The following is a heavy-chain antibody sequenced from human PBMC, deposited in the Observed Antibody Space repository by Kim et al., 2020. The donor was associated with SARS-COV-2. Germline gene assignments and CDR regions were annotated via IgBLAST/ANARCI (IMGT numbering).Heavy chain of an antibody. CDR1: GFTVTNYW. CDR3: ASDTVFYGLDV. Sequence: GGSLRLSCAASGFTVTNYWMHWVRQAPGKGLVWVARIKSEGTGISYADSVKGRFTISRDNANNTLYLQMNNLRAEDTAVYYCASDTVFYGLDVWGQGTTVTVSS. J-gene: IGHJ6*02. V-gene: IGHV3-74*01. D-gene: IGHD4-4*01. CDR2: IKSEGTGI.